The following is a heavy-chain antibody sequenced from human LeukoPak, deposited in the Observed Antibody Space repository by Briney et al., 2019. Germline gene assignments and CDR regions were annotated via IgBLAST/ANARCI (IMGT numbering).Heavy chain of an antibody. V-gene: IGHV1-69*05. J-gene: IGHJ4*02. CDR1: GGTFSSYA. CDR2: IIPIFGTA. D-gene: IGHD3-16*02. Sequence: SSVKVSCKASGGTFSSYAISWVRQAPGQGLEWMGGIIPIFGTANYAQKFQGRVTITTDESTSTAYMELSSLRSEDTAVYYCARDYGDYVCGSYRSWGQGTLVTVSS. CDR3: ARDYGDYVCGSYRS.